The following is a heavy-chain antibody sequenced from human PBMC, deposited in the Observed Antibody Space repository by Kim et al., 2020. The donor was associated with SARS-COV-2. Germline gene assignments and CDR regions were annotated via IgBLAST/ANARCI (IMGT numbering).Heavy chain of an antibody. J-gene: IGHJ4*02. Sequence: GGSLRLSCAASGFTFSSYGMHWVRQAPGKGLEWVAVIWYDGSNKYYADSVKGRFTISRDNSKNTLYLQMNSLRAEDTAVYYCAREGNREGFDYWGQGTLVTVSS. CDR1: GFTFSSYG. CDR3: AREGNREGFDY. CDR2: IWYDGSNK. V-gene: IGHV3-33*01.